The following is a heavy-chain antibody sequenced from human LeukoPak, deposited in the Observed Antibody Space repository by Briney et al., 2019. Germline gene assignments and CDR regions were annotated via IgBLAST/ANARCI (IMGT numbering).Heavy chain of an antibody. V-gene: IGHV3-23*01. CDR3: AKGTTVTCLDY. CDR2: ISGSGGST. J-gene: IGHJ4*02. CDR1: GFSFSDHE. D-gene: IGHD4-17*01. Sequence: GGSLRLSCAASGFSFSDHEMNWVRQAPGKGLEWVSAISGSGGSTYYADSVKGRFTISRDNSKNTLYLQMNSLRAEDTAVYYCAKGTTVTCLDYWGQGTLVTVSS.